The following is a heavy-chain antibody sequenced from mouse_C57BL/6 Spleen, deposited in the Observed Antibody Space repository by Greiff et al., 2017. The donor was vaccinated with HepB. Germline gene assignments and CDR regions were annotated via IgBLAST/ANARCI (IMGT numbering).Heavy chain of an antibody. CDR3: TRAYYYGSSYGAMDD. D-gene: IGHD1-1*01. CDR1: GFTFSSYA. J-gene: IGHJ4*01. V-gene: IGHV5-9-1*02. Sequence: EVKVVESGEGLVKPGGSLKLSCAASGFTFSSYAMSWVRQTPEKRLEWVAYISSGGDYIYYADTVKGRFTISRDNARNTLYLKMSSLKSEDTAMYYCTRAYYYGSSYGAMDDWGQGTSVTVSS. CDR2: ISSGGDYI.